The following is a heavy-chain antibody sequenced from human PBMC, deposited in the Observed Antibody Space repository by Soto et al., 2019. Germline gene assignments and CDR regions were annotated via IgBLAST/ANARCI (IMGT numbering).Heavy chain of an antibody. CDR2: LNEDGSFT. D-gene: IGHD3-10*01. CDR1: EFTFSSYW. V-gene: IGHV3-74*03. CDR3: ARELSGRVDV. J-gene: IGHJ6*02. Sequence: PGGSLRLSCVASEFTFSSYWMHWVRQVPGKGLVWVSRLNEDGSFTSYADSVKGRFSIFRDNAKKTLYLQMNSLSAEDSTVYYCARELSGRVDVWGQGTTVTVSS.